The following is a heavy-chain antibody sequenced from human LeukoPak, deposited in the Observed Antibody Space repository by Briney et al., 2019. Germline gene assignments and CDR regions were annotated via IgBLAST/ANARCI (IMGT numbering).Heavy chain of an antibody. D-gene: IGHD2-2*01. CDR1: GFTFSRYA. V-gene: IGHV3-23*01. CDR3: AKDIVVVPAAYFDY. CDR2: ISGSVGST. J-gene: IGHJ4*02. Sequence: GGSLRLSCAASGFTFSRYAMSWVRQAPGKGLEWVSAISGSVGSTYYADSVKGRFTISRDNSKNTLYLQMNSLRAEDTAVYYCAKDIVVVPAAYFDYWGQGTLVTVSS.